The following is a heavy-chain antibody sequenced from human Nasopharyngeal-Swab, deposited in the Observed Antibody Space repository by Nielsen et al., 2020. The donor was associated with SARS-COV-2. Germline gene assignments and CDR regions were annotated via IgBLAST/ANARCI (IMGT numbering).Heavy chain of an antibody. V-gene: IGHV4-39*01. D-gene: IGHD6-13*01. CDR2: IYYSGST. J-gene: IGHJ6*02. Sequence: SETLSLTCTVSGGSISSSSYYWGWIRKPPGKGLEWIGSIYYSGSTYYNPSLKSRVTISVDTSKNQFSLKLTSVTAAYTAVYYCARLPSSSWFSHGMDVWGQGTTVTVSS. CDR1: GGSISSSSYY. CDR3: ARLPSSSWFSHGMDV.